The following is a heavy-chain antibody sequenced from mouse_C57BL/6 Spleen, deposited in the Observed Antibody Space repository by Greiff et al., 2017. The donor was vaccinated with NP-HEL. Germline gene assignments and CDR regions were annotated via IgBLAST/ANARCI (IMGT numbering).Heavy chain of an antibody. J-gene: IGHJ2*01. CDR2: IRSKSNNYAT. Sequence: EVHLVESGGGLVQPKGSLKLSCAASGFSFNTYAMNWVRQAPGKGLEWVARIRSKSNNYATYYADSVKDRFTISRDDSESMLYLQMNNLKTEDTAMYYCVRGGSRHFDYWGQGTTLTVSS. V-gene: IGHV10-1*01. CDR1: GFSFNTYA. D-gene: IGHD1-1*01. CDR3: VRGGSRHFDY.